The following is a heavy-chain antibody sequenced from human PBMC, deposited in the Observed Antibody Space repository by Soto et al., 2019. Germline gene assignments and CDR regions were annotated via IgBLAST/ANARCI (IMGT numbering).Heavy chain of an antibody. Sequence: EAQLLESGGGLVQPGGSLRLSCAASGFSFDTYAMSWVRQAPGKGVEWVSSISGSGGNTYYADSVKGRFTISRDNSKNILYLRMTSLRAEDTALYYCAKLGMTTINRDYWGQGTQVTVSS. CDR2: ISGSGGNT. J-gene: IGHJ4*02. D-gene: IGHD5-12*01. CDR1: GFSFDTYA. CDR3: AKLGMTTINRDY. V-gene: IGHV3-23*01.